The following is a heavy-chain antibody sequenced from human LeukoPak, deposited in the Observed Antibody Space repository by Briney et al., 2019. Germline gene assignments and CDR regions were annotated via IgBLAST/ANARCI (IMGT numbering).Heavy chain of an antibody. CDR2: IYYSGST. J-gene: IGHJ6*03. V-gene: IGHV4-30-4*08. D-gene: IGHD2-2*03. CDR1: GGSISSGDYY. CDR3: ARVRLDIVVVPAAKAYYYYYMDV. Sequence: SETLSLTCTVSGGSISSGDYYWSWIRQPPGKGLEWIGYIYYSGSTYYNPSLKSRVTISVDTSKNQFSLKLSSVTAADTAVYYCARVRLDIVVVPAAKAYYYYYMDVWGKGTMVTVSS.